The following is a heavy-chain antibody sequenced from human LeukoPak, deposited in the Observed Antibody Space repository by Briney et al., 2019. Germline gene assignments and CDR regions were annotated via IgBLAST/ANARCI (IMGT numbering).Heavy chain of an antibody. CDR2: IKPDGSQI. CDR1: GFTFSTYW. J-gene: IGHJ4*02. Sequence: GGSLRLSCAASGFTFSTYWMTWVRQAPGKGLEWVANIKPDGSQIYYVDSVKGRFTISRDNAKNSLYLQMNSLRAEDTAVYYCARAHGSYGSGSYYGDYWGQGTLVTVSS. V-gene: IGHV3-7*01. CDR3: ARAHGSYGSGSYYGDY. D-gene: IGHD3-10*01.